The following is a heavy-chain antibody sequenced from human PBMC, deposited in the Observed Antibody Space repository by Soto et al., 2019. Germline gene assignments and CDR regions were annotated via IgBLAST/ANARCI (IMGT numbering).Heavy chain of an antibody. D-gene: IGHD2-15*01. CDR3: ARYCSGGNCHGNWFDP. CDR1: GGPIINHY. V-gene: IGHV4-59*08. Sequence: PSETLSLTCIVSGGPIINHYWSWIRQPPGKGLEWIGYIYYSGNTNYNPSLKSRVTISIDTSKNQFSLRLSSVTAADTAVYYCARYCSGGNCHGNWFDPWGQGTLVTVSS. CDR2: IYYSGNT. J-gene: IGHJ5*02.